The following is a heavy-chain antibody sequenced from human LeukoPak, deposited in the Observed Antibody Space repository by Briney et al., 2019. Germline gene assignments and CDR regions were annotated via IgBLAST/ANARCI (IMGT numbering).Heavy chain of an antibody. J-gene: IGHJ6*03. Sequence: ASVKVSCKASGYTFTSYGISWVRQAPGQGLEWMGWINPNSGGTNYAQKFQGRVTMTRDTSISTAYMELSRLRSDDTAVYYCARVWFESQWLVPYYYYMDVWGKGTTVTVSS. CDR2: INPNSGGT. D-gene: IGHD6-19*01. V-gene: IGHV1-2*02. CDR1: GYTFTSYG. CDR3: ARVWFESQWLVPYYYYMDV.